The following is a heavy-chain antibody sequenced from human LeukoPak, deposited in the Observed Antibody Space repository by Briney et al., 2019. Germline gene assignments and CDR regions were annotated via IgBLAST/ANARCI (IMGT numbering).Heavy chain of an antibody. CDR3: ARLRYYDFWSGPNWFDP. J-gene: IGHJ5*02. V-gene: IGHV1-18*01. Sequence: ASVKVSCKASGYTFTSYGISWVRQAPGQGLEWMGWISAYNGKTNYAQKLQGRVTMTTDTSTSTAYMELRSLRSDDTAVYYCARLRYYDFWSGPNWFDPWGQGTLVTVSS. CDR2: ISAYNGKT. CDR1: GYTFTSYG. D-gene: IGHD3-3*01.